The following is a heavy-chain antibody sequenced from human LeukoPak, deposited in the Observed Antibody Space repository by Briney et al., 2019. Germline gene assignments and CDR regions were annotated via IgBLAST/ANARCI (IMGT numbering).Heavy chain of an antibody. CDR2: TSAYNGNA. D-gene: IGHD3-22*01. V-gene: IGHV1-18*01. Sequence: GASVKVSCKASGYTFTSYGISWVRQAPGQGLEWMGWTSAYNGNADYAQKVQGRVTMTTDTSTNTVYMELRSLTSDDTAVYYCARDRRALSVIVVLNRAPFDIWGQGTMVTVSS. CDR1: GYTFTSYG. J-gene: IGHJ3*02. CDR3: ARDRRALSVIVVLNRAPFDI.